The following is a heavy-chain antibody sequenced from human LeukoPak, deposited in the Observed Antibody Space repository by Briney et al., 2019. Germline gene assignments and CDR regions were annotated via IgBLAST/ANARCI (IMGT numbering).Heavy chain of an antibody. D-gene: IGHD2-2*01. CDR1: GGSISSGSYY. CDR2: IYTSGST. J-gene: IGHJ4*02. V-gene: IGHV4-61*02. CDR3: ARALVVVPAAPFDY. Sequence: SQTLSLTCTVSGGSISSGSYYWSWIRQPAGKGLEWIGRIYTSGSTNYNPSLKSRVTISVDTSKNQFSLKLSSVTAADTAVYYCARALVVVPAAPFDYWGQGTLVTVSS.